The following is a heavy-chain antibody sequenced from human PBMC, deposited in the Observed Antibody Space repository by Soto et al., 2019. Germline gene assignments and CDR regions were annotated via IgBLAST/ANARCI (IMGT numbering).Heavy chain of an antibody. CDR2: IIPIFGTA. V-gene: IGHV1-69*13. D-gene: IGHD6-13*01. J-gene: IGHJ3*02. CDR1: GGTFSSYA. CDR3: ARVLGYSSSWWRHSAFDI. Sequence: SVKVSCKASGGTFSSYAISWVRQAPGQGLEWMGGIIPIFGTANYAQKFQGRVTITADESTSTAYMELSSLRSEDTAVYYCARVLGYSSSWWRHSAFDIWGQGTTVTVSS.